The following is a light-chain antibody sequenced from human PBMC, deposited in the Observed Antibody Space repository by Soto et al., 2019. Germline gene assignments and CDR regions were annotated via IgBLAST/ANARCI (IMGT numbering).Light chain of an antibody. CDR3: QHYNNLPTWP. Sequence: VLSQSPAILSLYPGERATLHCRASQSSSRSLAWYQQKPGQAPRLPIYGASIRATGIPARFSGTGSGTEFTLTISILQSDDFAVYYCQHYNNLPTWPFGEVTKV. CDR1: QSSSRS. J-gene: IGKJ1*01. V-gene: IGKV3D-15*03. CDR2: GAS.